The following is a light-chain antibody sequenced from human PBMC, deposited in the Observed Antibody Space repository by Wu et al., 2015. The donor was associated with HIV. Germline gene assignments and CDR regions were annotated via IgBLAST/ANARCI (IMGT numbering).Light chain of an antibody. Sequence: EIVMTQSPATLSVSPGERATLSCRASQSVSDKLAWYQQKPGQAPRILMFGASTRASDIPARFSGRGSETDFTLTISSLESEDFALYYCQYRTTFGQGTRLESK. CDR1: QSVSDK. CDR2: GAS. CDR3: QYRTT. V-gene: IGKV3-15*01. J-gene: IGKJ5*01.